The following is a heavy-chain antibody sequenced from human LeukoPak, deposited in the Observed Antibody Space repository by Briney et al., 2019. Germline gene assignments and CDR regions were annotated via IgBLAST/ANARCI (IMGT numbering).Heavy chain of an antibody. CDR3: ARTDYYHDSSGYCYAF. CDR1: GGSINSHSYH. D-gene: IGHD3-22*01. V-gene: IGHV4-39*01. CDR2: IYYSGST. Sequence: SETLSLTCTVSGGSINSHSYHWGWIRQPPGKGLEWIGSIYYSGSTYYNPSLKSRITISIDTSKNQFSLKVSSVTAADTAVYYCARTDYYHDSSGYCYAFWGQGTMVTVSS. J-gene: IGHJ3*01.